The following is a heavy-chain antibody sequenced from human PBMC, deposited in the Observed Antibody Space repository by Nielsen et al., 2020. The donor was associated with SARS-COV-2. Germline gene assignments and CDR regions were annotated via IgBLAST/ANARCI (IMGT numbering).Heavy chain of an antibody. CDR1: GGSISSYY. V-gene: IGHV4-59*01. Sequence: SETLSLTCTVSGGSISSYYWSWIRQPPGKGLEWIGYIYYSGSTNYNPSLKSRVTISVDTSKNQFSLKLSSVTAADTAVYYCARMIGYSTSSDSWGQGTLVTVSS. CDR3: ARMIGYSTSSDS. J-gene: IGHJ4*02. D-gene: IGHD2/OR15-2a*01. CDR2: IYYSGST.